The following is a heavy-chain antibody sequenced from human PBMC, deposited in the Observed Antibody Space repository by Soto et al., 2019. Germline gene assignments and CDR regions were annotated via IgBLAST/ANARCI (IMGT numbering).Heavy chain of an antibody. CDR2: LIPLFGTT. CDR3: ARGPNWGYRFDS. CDR1: GGTFSGHA. Sequence: SVKVSCKASGGTFSGHAISWVREAPGQGPEWMGGLIPLFGTTQHAQRFQGRLTITADKSTTTAYMELTSLRFEDTAIYYCARGPNWGYRFDSWGQGTLVTVSS. V-gene: IGHV1-69*06. D-gene: IGHD7-27*01. J-gene: IGHJ4*02.